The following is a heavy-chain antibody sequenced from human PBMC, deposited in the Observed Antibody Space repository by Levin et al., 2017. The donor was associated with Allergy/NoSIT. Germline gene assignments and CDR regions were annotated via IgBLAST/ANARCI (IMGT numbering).Heavy chain of an antibody. V-gene: IGHV3-72*01. D-gene: IGHD6-6*01. CDR2: SRNKANSYTT. Sequence: GESLKISCVASGFIFSDYYMDWVRQAPGKGLEWVGRSRNKANSYTTVYAASVTGRFTVSRHDSNNSLFLQMNTLKTEETAMYYCARGGSSSPYYFDLWRRGTLVPVSS. CDR3: ARGGSSSPYYFDL. CDR1: GFIFSDYY. J-gene: IGHJ2*01.